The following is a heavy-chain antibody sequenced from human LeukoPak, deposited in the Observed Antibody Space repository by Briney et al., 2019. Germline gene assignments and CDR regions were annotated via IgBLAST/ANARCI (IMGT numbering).Heavy chain of an antibody. Sequence: SVKVSCKASGGTLSSYAISWVGQAPGHGLEWVGGIIPIFGTANYTQKRHGRVTITTDESTSTADMDLSSLRAEDTAVYYCAPATLWGQGTLVTVSS. CDR2: IIPIFGTA. CDR1: GGTLSSYA. J-gene: IGHJ4*02. CDR3: APATL. V-gene: IGHV1-69*05.